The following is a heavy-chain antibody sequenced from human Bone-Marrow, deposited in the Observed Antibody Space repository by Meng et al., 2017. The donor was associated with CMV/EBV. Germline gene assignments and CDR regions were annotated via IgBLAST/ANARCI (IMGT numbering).Heavy chain of an antibody. CDR1: GFTFSSYS. Sequence: GESLKISCAASGFTFSSYSMNWVRQAPGKGLEWVSSISSSSSYIYYADSVKGRFTISRDNAKNSLYLQMNSLRAEDMAVYYCAREIIVVVPAAGFDYWGQGTLVTVSS. J-gene: IGHJ4*02. D-gene: IGHD2-2*01. V-gene: IGHV3-21*01. CDR2: ISSSSSYI. CDR3: AREIIVVVPAAGFDY.